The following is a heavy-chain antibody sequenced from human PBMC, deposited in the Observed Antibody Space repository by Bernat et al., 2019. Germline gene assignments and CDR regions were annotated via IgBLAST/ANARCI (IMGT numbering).Heavy chain of an antibody. Sequence: QVQLQESGPGLVKPSQTLSLTCTVSGGSISGGSYYWSWIRQPAGKGLEWIGRIYTSGSTNYNPSLKSRVTISVDTSKNQFSLKLSSVTAADTAVYYCASGVSYYYGSGSYYYYGMDVWGQGTTVTVSS. J-gene: IGHJ6*02. V-gene: IGHV4-61*02. CDR1: GGSISGGSYY. CDR2: IYTSGST. CDR3: ASGVSYYYGSGSYYYYGMDV. D-gene: IGHD3-10*01.